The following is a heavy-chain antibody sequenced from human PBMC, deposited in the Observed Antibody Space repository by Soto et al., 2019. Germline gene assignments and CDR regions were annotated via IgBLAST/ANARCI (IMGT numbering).Heavy chain of an antibody. CDR1: GFSLSTSAVG. J-gene: IGHJ6*02. CDR3: VHSRGSPQYYYYYSLDV. D-gene: IGHD1-26*01. Sequence: SGPTLVNPTQTLTLTCSFSGFSLSTSAVGVGWIRQPPGKALEWLALIYWDGDKRYSPSLKSRLTITKDTSKNQVVLTMTNMDPVDTATYFCVHSRGSPQYYYYYSLDVWGQGTTVTVS. CDR2: IYWDGDK. V-gene: IGHV2-5*02.